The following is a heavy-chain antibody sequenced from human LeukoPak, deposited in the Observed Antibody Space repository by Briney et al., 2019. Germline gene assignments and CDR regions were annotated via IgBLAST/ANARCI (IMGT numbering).Heavy chain of an antibody. Sequence: GGSLRLSCAASGFTFSSYSMNWVRQAPGNGLEWVSSISSSSSYIYYADSVKGRFTITRDKAKNSLYLQMNSLRAEDTAVYYCARCLGATRCAFDIWGQGTMVTVSS. J-gene: IGHJ3*02. CDR1: GFTFSSYS. D-gene: IGHD1-26*01. CDR2: ISSSSSYI. V-gene: IGHV3-21*01. CDR3: ARCLGATRCAFDI.